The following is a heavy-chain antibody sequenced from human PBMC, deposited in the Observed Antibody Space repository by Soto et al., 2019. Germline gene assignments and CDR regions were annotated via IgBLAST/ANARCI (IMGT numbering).Heavy chain of an antibody. Sequence: ASVKVSCKASGYAFTGYYIHWMRQAPGQGLEWMGWINPNGGATNYAQNFQGRVTMTMDTSITTAYMEVRRLKSDDTALYYCARAIEKFYYFYYGMDVWGQGTTVTVSS. J-gene: IGHJ6*02. CDR3: ARAIEKFYYFYYGMDV. CDR2: INPNGGAT. CDR1: GYAFTGYY. V-gene: IGHV1-2*02.